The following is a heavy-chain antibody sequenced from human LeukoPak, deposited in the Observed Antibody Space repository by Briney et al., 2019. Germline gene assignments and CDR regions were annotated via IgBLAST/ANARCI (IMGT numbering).Heavy chain of an antibody. Sequence: GASVKVSCKASGGTFSSYAISWVRQAPGQVLEWMGRIIPILGIANYAQKFQGRVTITADKSTSTAYMELSSLRSEDTAVYYCARGAAAAGRNWFDPWGQGTLVTVSS. V-gene: IGHV1-69*04. D-gene: IGHD6-13*01. J-gene: IGHJ5*02. CDR1: GGTFSSYA. CDR3: ARGAAAAGRNWFDP. CDR2: IIPILGIA.